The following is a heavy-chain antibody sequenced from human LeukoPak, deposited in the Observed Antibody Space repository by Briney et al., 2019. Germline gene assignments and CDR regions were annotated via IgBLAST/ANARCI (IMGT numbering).Heavy chain of an antibody. J-gene: IGHJ3*02. Sequence: GESLKISCKASGYTFTSYGISWVRQAPGQGLEWMGWINPNSGGTEYAQKFQGRVTMTRDTSISTAYLDLSSLRSDDTAVYYCARDLRLVTMIAVDAFDIWGQGTMVTVSS. D-gene: IGHD3-22*01. CDR1: GYTFTSYG. CDR3: ARDLRLVTMIAVDAFDI. V-gene: IGHV1-2*02. CDR2: INPNSGGT.